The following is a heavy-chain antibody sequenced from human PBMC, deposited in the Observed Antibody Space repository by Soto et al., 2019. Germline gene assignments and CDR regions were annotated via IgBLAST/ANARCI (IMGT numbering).Heavy chain of an antibody. CDR2: IYYSGST. V-gene: IGHV4-31*03. CDR1: GASINNGGYY. D-gene: IGHD3-22*01. J-gene: IGHJ4*02. Sequence: QVQLQESGPGLVKPSQTLSLTCTVSGASINNGGYYWSWIRQHPGKGLEWIGYIYYSGSTYYNPSLNSRVTMSADTSKNQFSLKLSSVTAADTAVYYCARAGDFDSSGYYVAYWGQGTLVTVSS. CDR3: ARAGDFDSSGYYVAY.